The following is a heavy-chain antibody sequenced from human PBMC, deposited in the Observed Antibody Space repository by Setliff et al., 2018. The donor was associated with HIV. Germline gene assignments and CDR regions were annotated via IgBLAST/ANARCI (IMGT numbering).Heavy chain of an antibody. CDR2: FDPEDGDT. Sequence: RASVKVSCKVSGYTLSELTMHWVRQAPGKGLEWMGRFDPEDGDTLYAQRLQGRVTMTEDSSTDTAYMELSSLTSDDTAVYYCATAKEHWLSEGGFDYWGQGTLVTVSS. CDR1: GYTLSELT. V-gene: IGHV1-24*01. CDR3: ATAKEHWLSEGGFDY. J-gene: IGHJ4*02. D-gene: IGHD6-19*01.